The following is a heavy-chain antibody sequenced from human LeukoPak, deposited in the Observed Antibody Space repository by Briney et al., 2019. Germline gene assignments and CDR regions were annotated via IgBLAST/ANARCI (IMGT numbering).Heavy chain of an antibody. D-gene: IGHD7-27*01. Sequence: ASVKVSCKASGYTFTCYGISWVRQAPGQGLEWMGWISAYNGNTNYAQKLQGRVTMTTDTSTSTAYMELRSLRSDDTAVYYCARVNWGPTLSWAYYYMDVWGKGTTVTVSS. CDR1: GYTFTCYG. V-gene: IGHV1-18*01. J-gene: IGHJ6*03. CDR3: ARVNWGPTLSWAYYYMDV. CDR2: ISAYNGNT.